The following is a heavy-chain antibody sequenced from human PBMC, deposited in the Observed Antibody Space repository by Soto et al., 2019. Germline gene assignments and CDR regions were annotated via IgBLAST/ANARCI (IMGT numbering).Heavy chain of an antibody. Sequence: PSETLSLTCTVSGGSISSSSYYWGWIRQPPGKGLEWIGSIYYSGSTYYNPSLKSRVTISVDTSKNQFSLKLSSVTAADTAVYYCARLGDYRDYYFEYWGQGTLVTVSS. J-gene: IGHJ4*02. V-gene: IGHV4-39*01. CDR1: GGSISSSSYY. CDR2: IYYSGST. CDR3: ARLGDYRDYYFEY. D-gene: IGHD4-17*01.